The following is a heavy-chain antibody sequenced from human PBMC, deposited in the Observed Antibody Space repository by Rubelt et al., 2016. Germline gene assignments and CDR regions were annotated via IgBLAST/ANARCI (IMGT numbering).Heavy chain of an antibody. CDR1: GYTFSTYG. J-gene: IGHJ4*02. CDR2: ISAYNGNT. CDR3: ARDLTYNLPAY. Sequence: QVQLVQSGAEVKKPGASVKVSCKASGYTFSTYGISWVRQAPGQGLEWMGWISAYNGNTDYAQRGQGRVTLTTDTSTSTAYMELGSLRSDDTAVYYCARDLTYNLPAYWGQGTLVTVSS. V-gene: IGHV1-18*04. D-gene: IGHD5-24*01.